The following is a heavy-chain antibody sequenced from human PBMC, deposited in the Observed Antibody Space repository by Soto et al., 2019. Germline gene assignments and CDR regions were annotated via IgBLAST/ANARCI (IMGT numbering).Heavy chain of an antibody. V-gene: IGHV1-69*13. D-gene: IGHD2-21*02. Sequence: ASVKVSCKASRGTFSSYAISWVRQAPGQGLEWMGGIIPIFGTANYAQKFQGRVTITADESTSTAYMELSSLRSEDTAVYYCARDARRYGGNSWYYYYYGMDVWGQGTTVTVS. J-gene: IGHJ6*02. CDR3: ARDARRYGGNSWYYYYYGMDV. CDR1: RGTFSSYA. CDR2: IIPIFGTA.